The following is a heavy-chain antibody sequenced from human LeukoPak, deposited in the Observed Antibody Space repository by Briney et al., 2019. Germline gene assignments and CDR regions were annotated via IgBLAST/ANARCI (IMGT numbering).Heavy chain of an antibody. CDR1: GGSISNHY. V-gene: IGHV4-4*07. J-gene: IGHJ3*02. Sequence: NPSETRSLTCTVSGGSISNHYWSWIRQPAGKDLEWIGRIYNSGSTNYNPSLKSRVTMSVDTSKNQFSLKLSSVTAADTAVYYCARDIYDSSGLDAFDIWGQGTMVTVSS. CDR3: ARDIYDSSGLDAFDI. CDR2: IYNSGST. D-gene: IGHD3-22*01.